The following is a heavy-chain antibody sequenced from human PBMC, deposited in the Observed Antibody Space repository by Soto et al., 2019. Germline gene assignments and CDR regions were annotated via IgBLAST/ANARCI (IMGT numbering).Heavy chain of an antibody. CDR2: INTYNGMT. CDR3: AKYPRGEMATD. V-gene: IGHV1-18*01. CDR1: GYTFINYH. Sequence: QVQLVQSGGEVKKPGASVTVSCKASGYTFINYHITWVRQAPGQGLEWMAWINTYNGMTDYAQKVQGRVTMTRDTGTSTAYMEPRNLGSIDTAVYSCAKYPRGEMATDWGQGTLVTVSS. J-gene: IGHJ4*02. D-gene: IGHD5-12*01.